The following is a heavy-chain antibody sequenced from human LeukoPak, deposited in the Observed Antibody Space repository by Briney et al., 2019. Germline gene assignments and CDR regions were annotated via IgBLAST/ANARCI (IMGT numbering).Heavy chain of an antibody. J-gene: IGHJ4*02. CDR2: ISSSSSYI. CDR1: GFTFSNYW. V-gene: IGHV3-21*01. CDR3: ARDKSSTNVDY. D-gene: IGHD6-13*01. Sequence: GGSLRLSCAASGFTFSNYWMTWVRQAPGKGLEWVSSISSSSSYIYYADSVKGRFTISRDNAKNSLYLHMNSLRAEDTAVYYCARDKSSTNVDYWGQGTLVTVSS.